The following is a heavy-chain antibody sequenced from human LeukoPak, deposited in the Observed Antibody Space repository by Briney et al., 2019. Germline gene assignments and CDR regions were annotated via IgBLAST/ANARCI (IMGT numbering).Heavy chain of an antibody. CDR3: ARCHDKLAGQKNYYYGMDV. J-gene: IGHJ6*02. CDR1: GGSISSYY. D-gene: IGHD3-22*01. V-gene: IGHV4-59*01. CDR2: IYYSGCT. Sequence: SETLSLTCTVSGGSISSYYWSWIRQPPGKGLEWIGYIYYSGCTNYNPSLKSRVTISVDTSKNQFSLKLSSVTAADTAVYYCARCHDKLAGQKNYYYGMDVWGQGTTVTVSS.